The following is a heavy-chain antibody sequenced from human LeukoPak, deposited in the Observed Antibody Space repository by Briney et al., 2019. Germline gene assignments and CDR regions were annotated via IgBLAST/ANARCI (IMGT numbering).Heavy chain of an antibody. D-gene: IGHD6-13*01. V-gene: IGHV3-23*01. J-gene: IGHJ4*02. CDR1: GFDFSNYA. CDR2: IGGSESGT. Sequence: GGSLRLSCAASGFDFSNYAMAWVRRAPGKGLEWVSAIGGSESGTFYRDSVKGRFTISRDNSNNRLYLQMSSLRAEDTAVYYCVKQWSLAAAGTFDFWGQGTLVTVSS. CDR3: VKQWSLAAAGTFDF.